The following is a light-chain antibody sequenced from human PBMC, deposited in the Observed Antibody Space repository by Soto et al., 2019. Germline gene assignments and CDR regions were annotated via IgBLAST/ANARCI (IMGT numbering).Light chain of an antibody. CDR3: QHSNTYPYN. CDR1: QSIRSW. CDR2: KAS. V-gene: IGKV1-5*03. J-gene: IGKJ1*01. Sequence: PITHPLSSLSSSVGYTVPITFRASQSIRSWLAWYQQKPGKAHKLLIYKASILEGGVPSRFSGSGSGTEFTLTISNLQPDDFASYYCQHSNTYPYNFGQGTKVDIK.